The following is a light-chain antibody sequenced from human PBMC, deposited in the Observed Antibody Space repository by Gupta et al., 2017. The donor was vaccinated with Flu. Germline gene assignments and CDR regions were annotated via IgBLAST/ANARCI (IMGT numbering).Light chain of an antibody. CDR3: QQYSTFPYT. V-gene: IGKV1-16*02. J-gene: IGKJ2*01. Sequence: GDRVTITCRASHGISTFLARFQQKPGKAPKSLIYGASSLHTGVPSKFTGSGSGTDFTLTINSLQPEDFATYYCQQYSTFPYTFGQGTKLEIK. CDR1: HGISTF. CDR2: GAS.